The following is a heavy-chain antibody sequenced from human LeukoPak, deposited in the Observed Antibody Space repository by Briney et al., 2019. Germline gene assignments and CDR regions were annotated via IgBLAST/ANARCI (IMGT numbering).Heavy chain of an antibody. Sequence: GGSLRLSCAASGFTFSSYGMHWVRQAPGKGLEGVAFIRYDGSNKYYADSVKGRSSISRDNSKSTVYLQMNSLRAKDTAVYCGARPRGGYDILTGPDYWGQGTLVTVSS. V-gene: IGHV3-30*02. CDR1: GFTFSSYG. CDR3: ARPRGGYDILTGPDY. CDR2: IRYDGSNK. J-gene: IGHJ4*02. D-gene: IGHD3-9*01.